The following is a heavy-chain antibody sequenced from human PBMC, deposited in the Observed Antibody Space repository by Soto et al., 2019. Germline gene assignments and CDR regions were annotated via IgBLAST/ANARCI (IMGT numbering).Heavy chain of an antibody. CDR1: GGTFSSYA. CDR3: ARATEVTMIVGGSFDI. Sequence: ASVKVSCKASGGTFSSYAISWVRQAPGQGLEWMGGIIPIFGTANYAQKFQGRVTITADESTSTAYMELSSLRSEDTAVYYCARATEVTMIVGGSFDIWGQGTMVTVSS. V-gene: IGHV1-69*13. CDR2: IIPIFGTA. J-gene: IGHJ3*02. D-gene: IGHD3-22*01.